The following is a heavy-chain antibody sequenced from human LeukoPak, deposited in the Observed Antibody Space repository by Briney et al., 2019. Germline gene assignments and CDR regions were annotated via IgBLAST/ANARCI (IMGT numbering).Heavy chain of an antibody. Sequence: ASVKVSFKASGYTFTNYAISWVRQAPGQRLEWMGWINAGNGNTKYSQKFQGRVTITRDTSASTAYMELSSLRSEDTAVYSCARGVATNRYYFDYWGQGTLVTVSS. D-gene: IGHD5-12*01. CDR1: GYTFTNYA. V-gene: IGHV1-3*01. J-gene: IGHJ4*02. CDR2: INAGNGNT. CDR3: ARGVATNRYYFDY.